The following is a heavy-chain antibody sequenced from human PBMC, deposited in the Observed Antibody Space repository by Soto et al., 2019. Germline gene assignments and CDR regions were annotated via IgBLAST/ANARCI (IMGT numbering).Heavy chain of an antibody. CDR1: GGSIRSSSY. D-gene: IGHD6-13*01. J-gene: IGHJ6*02. Sequence: PSETLSLTCSVSGGSIRSSSYWGWIRQPPGKGLEWIGSIYSTGSTYYNPSLKSPVTISVDTSKNQFSLNLISVTAADTAVYYCRRXSRFGTDVWGQGTAVTVSS. CDR3: RRXSRFGTDV. CDR2: IYSTGST. V-gene: IGHV4-39*01.